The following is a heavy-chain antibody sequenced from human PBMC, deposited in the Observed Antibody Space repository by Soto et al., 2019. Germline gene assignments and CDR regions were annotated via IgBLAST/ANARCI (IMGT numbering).Heavy chain of an antibody. CDR2: IYYSGST. V-gene: IGHV4-59*01. Sequence: SETLSLTCTVSGAPITINYWSWIRQAPGKGLEWIGYIYYSGSTTYNPSLKSRVTMSADTSKDQFSLKLNSVTAADTAVYYCASDRSSGWDQGYGMDVWGQGTTVTVSS. J-gene: IGHJ6*02. CDR3: ASDRSSGWDQGYGMDV. D-gene: IGHD6-19*01. CDR1: GAPITINY.